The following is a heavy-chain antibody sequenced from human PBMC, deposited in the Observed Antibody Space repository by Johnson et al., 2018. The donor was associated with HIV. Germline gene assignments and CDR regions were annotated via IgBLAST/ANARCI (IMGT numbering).Heavy chain of an antibody. CDR2: ISSSGSTL. V-gene: IGHV3-11*04. CDR3: AKARKDYSSNFGVGDVFDI. D-gene: IGHD6-13*01. Sequence: QVQLVESGGGLVKPGGSLRLSCAASGFTFSDYYMTWIRQAPGKGLEWVSYISSSGSTLYYADSVKGRFTISRDNAKNSLYLQMNSLRAEDTAVHYCAKARKDYSSNFGVGDVFDIWGQGTMVIVSS. CDR1: GFTFSDYY. J-gene: IGHJ3*02.